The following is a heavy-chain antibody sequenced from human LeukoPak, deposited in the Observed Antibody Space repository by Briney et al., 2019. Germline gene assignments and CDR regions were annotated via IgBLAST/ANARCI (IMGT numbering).Heavy chain of an antibody. CDR3: ARQDVIAARQRDY. CDR2: IYYSRRT. J-gene: IGHJ4*02. V-gene: IGHV4-39*01. Sequence: SDPLSLTCTVSGGSISSSRYHGGWVRQPPGKGLEWFGSIYYSRRTYYTPSLKSRVAISVDTSKNQFSLKLSSVTAADTAMYDCARQDVIAARQRDYWGQGTLVTVPT. CDR1: GGSISSSRYH. D-gene: IGHD6-6*01.